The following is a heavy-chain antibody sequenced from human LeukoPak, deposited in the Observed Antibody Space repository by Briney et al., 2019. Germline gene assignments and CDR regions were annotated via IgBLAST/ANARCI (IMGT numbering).Heavy chain of an antibody. CDR1: GYTLTGYY. CDR2: INPNSGGT. V-gene: IGHV1-2*02. J-gene: IGHJ4*02. CDR3: ARGLPYCGGDCYYDY. D-gene: IGHD2-21*01. Sequence: ASVKVSCKASGYTLTGYYMHWVRQAPGQGLEWMGWINPNSGGTNYAQKFQGRVTMTRDTSISTAYMELSRLRSDDTAVYYCARGLPYCGGDCYYDYWGQGTLVTVSS.